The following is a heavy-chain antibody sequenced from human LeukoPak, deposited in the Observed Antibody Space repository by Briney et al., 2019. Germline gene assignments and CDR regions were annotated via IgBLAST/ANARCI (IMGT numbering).Heavy chain of an antibody. V-gene: IGHV3-21*01. D-gene: IGHD3-10*01. J-gene: IGHJ4*02. Sequence: GGSLRLSCAASGFASSSYSMNWVRQAPGKGLEWVSPISSTSSYIYYADSVKGRFTISRDNAKNSLYLQMNSLRAEDTAVYYCARIMGGYYGSGSYYPPPFFNYWGQGTLVTVSS. CDR2: ISSTSSYI. CDR3: ARIMGGYYGSGSYYPPPFFNY. CDR1: GFASSSYS.